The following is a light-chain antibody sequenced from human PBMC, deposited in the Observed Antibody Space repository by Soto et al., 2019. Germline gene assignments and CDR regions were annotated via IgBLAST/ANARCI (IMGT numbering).Light chain of an antibody. J-gene: IGLJ2*01. CDR1: SSNIGNNY. Sequence: QSVLTQPPSVSAAPGQTVTISCSGSSSNIGNNYISWYQQLPGTAPKLLIYANNKRPSGIPDRLSGSKSGTSATLGITGLQTGDEADYYCGTWDSSLSAVVFGGGTKLNVL. CDR2: ANN. CDR3: GTWDSSLSAVV. V-gene: IGLV1-51*01.